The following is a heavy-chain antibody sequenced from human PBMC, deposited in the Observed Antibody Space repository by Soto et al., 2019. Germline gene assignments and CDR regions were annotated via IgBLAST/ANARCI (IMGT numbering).Heavy chain of an antibody. J-gene: IGHJ4*02. V-gene: IGHV3-23*01. CDR1: GFTFSSYG. Sequence: EVKLLESGGGLVQPGGSLRLSCAASGFTFSSYGMTWVRQAPGKGLEWVSFSSATGAGTYYADSVKGRFTISRDNSKNTLYLQMTSLRADDTAVYYCAKDLLAGGNYGFYSDFWGQGALVIVSS. D-gene: IGHD3-10*01. CDR3: AKDLLAGGNYGFYSDF. CDR2: SSATGAGT.